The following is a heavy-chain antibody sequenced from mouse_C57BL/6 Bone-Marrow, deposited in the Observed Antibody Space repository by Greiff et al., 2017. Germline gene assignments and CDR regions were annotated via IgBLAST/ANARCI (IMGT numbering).Heavy chain of an antibody. D-gene: IGHD2-2*01. CDR2: IDPENGDT. Sequence: EVNVVESGAELVRPGASVKLSCTASGFNIKDDYMHWVKQRPEQGLEWIGWIDPENGDTEYASKFQGKATITADTSSNTAYLQLSSLTSEDTAVYYCTTRLQDYYAMDYWGQGTSVTVSS. CDR3: TTRLQDYYAMDY. J-gene: IGHJ4*01. V-gene: IGHV14-4*01. CDR1: GFNIKDDY.